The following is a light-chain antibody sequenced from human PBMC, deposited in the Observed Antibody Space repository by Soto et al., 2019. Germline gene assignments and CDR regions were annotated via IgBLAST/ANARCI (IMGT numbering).Light chain of an antibody. Sequence: EIVLTQSPGTLSLSPGERATLSCRASQSISNYLAWYQHKPGQTPRLLIDDASNRATGIPVRFSGSGSGTDFTLTISSLEPEDFAVYYCQQRSNWYTFGQGTRLEIK. V-gene: IGKV3-11*01. CDR2: DAS. CDR3: QQRSNWYT. J-gene: IGKJ5*01. CDR1: QSISNY.